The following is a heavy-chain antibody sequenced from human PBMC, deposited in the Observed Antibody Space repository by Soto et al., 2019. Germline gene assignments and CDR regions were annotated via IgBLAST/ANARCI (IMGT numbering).Heavy chain of an antibody. J-gene: IGHJ5*02. V-gene: IGHV4-31*03. CDR2: IYYSGST. D-gene: IGHD4-4*01. Sequence: QVQLQESGPGLVKPSQTLSLTCTVSGGSIGSGGYYWSWIRQHPGKGLEWIGYIYYSGSTYYNPSLKSRVTLSVDTSKNQFSLKLSSVTAADTAVYYCARVPMTTVPWNWFDPWGQGTLVTVSS. CDR3: ARVPMTTVPWNWFDP. CDR1: GGSIGSGGYY.